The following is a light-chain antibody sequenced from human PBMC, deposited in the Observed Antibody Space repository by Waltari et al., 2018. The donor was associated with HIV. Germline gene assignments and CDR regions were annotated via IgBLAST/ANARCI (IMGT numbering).Light chain of an antibody. V-gene: IGLV1-51*02. CDR3: GTWDNSLSGSV. CDR2: EDN. CDR1: SSNIGDYS. J-gene: IGLJ1*01. Sequence: QSVLTQPPSVSAAPGPNVTISCSGSSSNIGDYSVAWYHQVPGTAPKLLIYEDNKRPSGTPDRFSASKSGTSATLGITGLQTGDEADYYCGTWDNSLSGSVFGTGTKVTVL.